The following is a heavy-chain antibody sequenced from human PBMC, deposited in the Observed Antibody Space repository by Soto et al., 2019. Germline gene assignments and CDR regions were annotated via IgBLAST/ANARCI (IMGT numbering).Heavy chain of an antibody. D-gene: IGHD3-10*01. CDR2: IYPGDSDT. CDR3: ARPGVSMARGVVDY. CDR1: GYSFTSYW. J-gene: IGHJ4*02. Sequence: GESLKISCKVSGYSFTSYWIGWVRQMPGKGLEWMGVIYPGDSDTTYSPSFQGQVTISADKSISTAYLRWSSLKASDTAMYYCARPGVSMARGVVDYWGQGTLVTVSS. V-gene: IGHV5-51*01.